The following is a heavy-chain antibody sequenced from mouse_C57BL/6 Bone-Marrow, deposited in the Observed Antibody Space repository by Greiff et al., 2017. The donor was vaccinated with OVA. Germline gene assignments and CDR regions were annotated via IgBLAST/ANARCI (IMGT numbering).Heavy chain of an antibody. J-gene: IGHJ2*01. Sequence: VQLQQSGAELVRPGASVKLSCTASGFNITDDYMHWVQQRPEQGLEWIGWIDPENGDTDYPSKFQGKATITADTSSNTAYLQLSSLTSEDTAVYYCTSYGNFDYWGQGTTLTVSS. D-gene: IGHD2-1*01. CDR3: TSYGNFDY. CDR1: GFNITDDY. V-gene: IGHV14-4*01. CDR2: IDPENGDT.